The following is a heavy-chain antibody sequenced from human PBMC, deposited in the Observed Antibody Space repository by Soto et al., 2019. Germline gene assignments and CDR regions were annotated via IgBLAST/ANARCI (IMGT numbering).Heavy chain of an antibody. J-gene: IGHJ4*02. Sequence: GASVKVSCKASGYTFTSYAMHWVRQAPGQRLEWMGWINAGNGNTKYSQKFQGRVTITRDTSASTAYMELSSLRSEDTAVYYCARERSISYSSSWCLDYWGQGTLVTVSS. CDR1: GYTFTSYA. CDR2: INAGNGNT. CDR3: ARERSISYSSSWCLDY. V-gene: IGHV1-3*01. D-gene: IGHD6-13*01.